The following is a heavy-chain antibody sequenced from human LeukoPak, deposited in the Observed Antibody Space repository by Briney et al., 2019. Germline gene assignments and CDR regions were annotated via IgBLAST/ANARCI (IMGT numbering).Heavy chain of an antibody. D-gene: IGHD6-19*01. J-gene: IGHJ6*02. V-gene: IGHV3-66*01. CDR3: ARDTHSSGWPTYGMDV. Sequence: GGSLRLSCAASGFTVSSNYMSWVRQAPGKGLEWDSVIYSGGSTYYADSVKGRFTISRDNSKNTLYLQMNSLRAEDTAVYYCARDTHSSGWPTYGMDVWGQGTTVTVSS. CDR1: GFTVSSNY. CDR2: IYSGGST.